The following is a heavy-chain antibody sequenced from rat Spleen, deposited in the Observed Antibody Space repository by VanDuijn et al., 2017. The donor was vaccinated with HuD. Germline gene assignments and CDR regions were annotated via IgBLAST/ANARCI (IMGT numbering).Heavy chain of an antibody. Sequence: EVQLVESGGGLVQPGRSLKLSCVASGFTFNVYWMTWIRQAPGKGLEWIASITNTGVNTYYPDSVTGRFTISSDNEKSTLYLQMDSLRSEDTATYYCARASWDDFDYWGQGVMVTVSS. CDR1: GFTFNVYW. CDR3: ARASWDDFDY. J-gene: IGHJ2*01. V-gene: IGHV5-31*01. CDR2: ITNTGVNT. D-gene: IGHD1-12*01.